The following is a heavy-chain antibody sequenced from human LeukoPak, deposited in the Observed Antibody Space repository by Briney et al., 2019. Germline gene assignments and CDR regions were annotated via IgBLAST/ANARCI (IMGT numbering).Heavy chain of an antibody. Sequence: TLSLTCTVSGDSISSGDYYWSWIRQPAGKGLEWIGRIYTSGSTNYNPSLKSRVTISVDTSKNQFSLKLSSVTAADTAVYYCAKGNGVSGYSDDWFDPWDQGTLVTVSS. CDR1: GDSISSGDYY. D-gene: IGHD6-25*01. J-gene: IGHJ5*02. CDR2: IYTSGST. V-gene: IGHV4-61*02. CDR3: AKGNGVSGYSDDWFDP.